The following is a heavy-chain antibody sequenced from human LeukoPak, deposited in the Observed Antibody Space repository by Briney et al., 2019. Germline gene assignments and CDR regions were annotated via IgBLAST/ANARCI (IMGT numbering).Heavy chain of an antibody. CDR2: ISSSSSYI. CDR1: GFTFSSYS. CDR3: ARDLGKLEPYDAFDI. D-gene: IGHD1-1*01. Sequence: GGSLRLSCAASGFTFSSYSMNWVRQAPGKGLEWVSSISSSSSYIYYADSVKGRFTISRDNAKNSLYLQMNSLRAEDTAVYYCARDLGKLEPYDAFDIWGQGTMVTVSS. V-gene: IGHV3-21*01. J-gene: IGHJ3*02.